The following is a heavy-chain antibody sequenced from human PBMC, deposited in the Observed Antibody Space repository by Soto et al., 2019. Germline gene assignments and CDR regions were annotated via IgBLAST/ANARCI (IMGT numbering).Heavy chain of an antibody. D-gene: IGHD6-19*01. J-gene: IGHJ5*02. CDR2: ISGSGGST. CDR1: GFTFSSYA. CDR3: AKLGSSGWLPRGNWFDP. V-gene: IGHV3-23*01. Sequence: GGSLILSCAASGFTFSSYAMSWVRQAPGKGLEWVSAISGSGGSTYYADSVKGRFTISRDNSKNTLYLQMNSLRAEDTAVYYCAKLGSSGWLPRGNWFDPWGQGTLVTVSS.